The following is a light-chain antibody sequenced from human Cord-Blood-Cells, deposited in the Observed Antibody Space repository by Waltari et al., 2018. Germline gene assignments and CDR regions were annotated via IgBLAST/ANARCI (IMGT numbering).Light chain of an antibody. J-gene: IGLJ3*02. Sequence: QSALTQPASVSGSPGQSITISCTGTSSDVGGYNYVPWYQQHPVKAAKLMIDDVSKRPAGLSHRFCGSTSGTAASLTSCGLQAEDEADYYCSSYTSSSSWVFGGGTKLTVL. CDR2: DVS. CDR3: SSYTSSSSWV. V-gene: IGLV2-14*01. CDR1: SSDVGGYNY.